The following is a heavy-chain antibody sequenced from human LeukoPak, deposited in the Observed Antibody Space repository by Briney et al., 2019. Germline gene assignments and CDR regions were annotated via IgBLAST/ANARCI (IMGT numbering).Heavy chain of an antibody. D-gene: IGHD3-9*01. V-gene: IGHV4-59*01. J-gene: IGHJ4*02. Sequence: SETLSLTCTVSGGSISGYYWSWIRQPPGKGLEWMGYIYYSGSTNYNPSLKRRVTISVDTSTKQFSLKLSSGTAADTALYYCARGSTHSDVLTGYHYYFDYWGQGTLVTVSS. CDR3: ARGSTHSDVLTGYHYYFDY. CDR1: GGSISGYY. CDR2: IYYSGST.